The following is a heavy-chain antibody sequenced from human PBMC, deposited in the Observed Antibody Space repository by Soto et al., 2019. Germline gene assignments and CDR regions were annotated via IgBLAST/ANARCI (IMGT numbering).Heavy chain of an antibody. D-gene: IGHD1-20*01. Sequence: GASVKVSCKASGYTFTSYDINWVRQATGQGLEWMGWMNPNSGNTGYAQKFQGRVTMTRNTSISTAYMELSSLRSEDTAVYYCASLTPVYNWNYYYYMDVWGKGTTVTVSS. CDR2: MNPNSGNT. CDR1: GYTFTSYD. CDR3: ASLTPVYNWNYYYYMDV. V-gene: IGHV1-8*01. J-gene: IGHJ6*03.